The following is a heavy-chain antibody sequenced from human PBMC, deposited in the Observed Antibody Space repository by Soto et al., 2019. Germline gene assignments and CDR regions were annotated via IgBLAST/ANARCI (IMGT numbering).Heavy chain of an antibody. J-gene: IGHJ4*02. D-gene: IGHD6-25*01. CDR2: VNHSGST. V-gene: IGHV4-34*02. CDR1: GGSFSGYY. Sequence: QVRLQQWGAGLLKPSDTLSLTCAVYGGSFSGYYWTWVRQPPGKGLEWIGDVNHSGSTNQNPSLKSRVTISVDTSKNQFSLKLKSVTAADTAVYYCARGITTIPAVQGDATDNCYFDSWGLGNLVTVSS. CDR3: ARGITTIPAVQGDATDNCYFDS.